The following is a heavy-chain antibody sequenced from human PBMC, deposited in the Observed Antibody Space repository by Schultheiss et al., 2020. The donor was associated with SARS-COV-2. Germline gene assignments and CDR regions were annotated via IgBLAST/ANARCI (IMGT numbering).Heavy chain of an antibody. Sequence: SETLSLTCAVYGGSFSGYYWSWIRQHPGKGLEWIGYIYYSGSTYYNPSLESRVTISLDTSKNQFSLRLTSVTAADTAVYYCVRNLHGGNWDHFHYWGQGTLVTVSS. CDR3: VRNLHGGNWDHFHY. CDR2: IYYSGST. CDR1: GGSFSGYY. V-gene: IGHV4-31*11. J-gene: IGHJ4*02. D-gene: IGHD4-23*01.